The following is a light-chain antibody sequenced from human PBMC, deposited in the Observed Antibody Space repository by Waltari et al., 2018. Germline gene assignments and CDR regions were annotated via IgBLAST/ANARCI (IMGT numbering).Light chain of an antibody. J-gene: IGLJ3*02. Sequence: SYKLTQPPSISVSPGQTARITCSGDALPNQYAYWYQQKPGQAPLLIIYKDTARPSGIPERFSGSSSGRTVTLTISGVQAEDEADYYCQSAESSCGLEVFGRGTKLTVL. V-gene: IGLV3-25*03. CDR3: QSAESSCGLEV. CDR2: KDT. CDR1: ALPNQY.